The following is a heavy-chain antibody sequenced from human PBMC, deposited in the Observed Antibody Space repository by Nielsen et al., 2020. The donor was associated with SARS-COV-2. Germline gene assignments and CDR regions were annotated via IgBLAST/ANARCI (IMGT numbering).Heavy chain of an antibody. CDR3: ARVFTYSRNYYYYYGMDV. D-gene: IGHD6-13*01. CDR1: GFTFSSSS. J-gene: IGHJ6*02. V-gene: IGHV3-21*01. Sequence: GESLKISCAASGFTFSSSSMNWVRQAPGKGLEWVSSISSSSSYIYYADSVKGRFTISRDNAKNSLYLQMNSLRAEDTAVYYCARVFTYSRNYYYYYGMDVWGQGTTVTVSS. CDR2: ISSSSSYI.